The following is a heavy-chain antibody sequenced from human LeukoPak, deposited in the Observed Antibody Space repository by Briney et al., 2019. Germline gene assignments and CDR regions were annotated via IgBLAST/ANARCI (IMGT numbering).Heavy chain of an antibody. CDR2: IKQDGSEK. CDR1: GFTFSSYW. J-gene: IGHJ3*01. CDR3: AKARFSGMGGILS. V-gene: IGHV3-7*04. Sequence: GGSLRLSCATSGFTFSSYWMSWVRQAPGKGLEWVANIKQDGSEKYYVDSVKGRFTISRDNAKNSLYLQMNSLRAEDTAVYYCAKARFSGMGGILSWGQGTMVTVSS. D-gene: IGHD3-3*01.